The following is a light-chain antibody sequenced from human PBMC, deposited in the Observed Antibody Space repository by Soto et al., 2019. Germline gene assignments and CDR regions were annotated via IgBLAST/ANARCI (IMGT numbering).Light chain of an antibody. Sequence: QSALTQPASVSGSPGQSITISCTGTSSDVGSYHLVSWYQQHPGKSPKLMIYEVSKRPSGVSNRFSGSKSGNTASLTISGLQAEDEAYYYCCSYAGSSNAFGGGTKLTVL. CDR2: EVS. CDR1: SSDVGSYHL. V-gene: IGLV2-23*02. CDR3: CSYAGSSNA. J-gene: IGLJ2*01.